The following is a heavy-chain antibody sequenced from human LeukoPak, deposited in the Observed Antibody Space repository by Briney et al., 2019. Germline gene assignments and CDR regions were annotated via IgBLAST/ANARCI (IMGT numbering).Heavy chain of an antibody. CDR2: IYYSGST. CDR3: ASDKGYSNNYFDY. CDR1: GGSISTTGYY. D-gene: IGHD6-13*01. V-gene: IGHV4-39*01. Sequence: SSETLSLTCTVSGGSISTTGYYWAWIRQPPGKGLERIASIYYSGSTYYNSSLKSRVTISVDTSRNQFSLKLSSVTAADTALYYCASDKGYSNNYFDYWGQGTLVTVSS. J-gene: IGHJ4*01.